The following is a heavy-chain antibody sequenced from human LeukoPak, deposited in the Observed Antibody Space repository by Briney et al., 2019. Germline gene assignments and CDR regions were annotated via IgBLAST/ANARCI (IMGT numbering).Heavy chain of an antibody. CDR3: ARDPYDFWSGYYAFDY. J-gene: IGHJ4*02. Sequence: GGSLRLSCTASGFAFSTYGMNWVRQAPGKGLEWVSYISSSNTIYYADSVKGRFTISRDNAKNPLYLQMTSPRAEDTAVYYCARDPYDFWSGYYAFDYWGQGTLVTVSS. V-gene: IGHV3-48*01. D-gene: IGHD3-3*01. CDR1: GFAFSTYG. CDR2: ISSSNTI.